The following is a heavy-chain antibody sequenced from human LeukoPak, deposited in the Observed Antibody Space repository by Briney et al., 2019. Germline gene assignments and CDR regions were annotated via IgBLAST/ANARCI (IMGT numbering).Heavy chain of an antibody. CDR1: GGSISSYY. CDR3: ARDKPGYSYGDYDY. Sequence: SETLSLTCTASGGSISSYYWSWIRRPPGKGLEWIGYIYYSGSTNYNPSLKSRVTISVDTSKNQFSLKLSSVTAADTAVYYCARDKPGYSYGDYDYWGQGTLVTVSS. J-gene: IGHJ4*02. D-gene: IGHD5-18*01. CDR2: IYYSGST. V-gene: IGHV4-59*01.